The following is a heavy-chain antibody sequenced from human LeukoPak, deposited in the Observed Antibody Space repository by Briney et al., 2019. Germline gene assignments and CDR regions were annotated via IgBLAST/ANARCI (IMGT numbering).Heavy chain of an antibody. Sequence: ASVKVSCKTSGYTFTSYDINWVRQATGQGLEWMGWMNPNSGNTGYAQKFQGRVTMTRNTSISTAYMELSSLRSEDTAVYHCARVGSSGYYPYYYYGMDVWGQGTTVTVSS. V-gene: IGHV1-8*01. J-gene: IGHJ6*02. CDR3: ARVGSSGYYPYYYYGMDV. D-gene: IGHD3-22*01. CDR2: MNPNSGNT. CDR1: GYTFTSYD.